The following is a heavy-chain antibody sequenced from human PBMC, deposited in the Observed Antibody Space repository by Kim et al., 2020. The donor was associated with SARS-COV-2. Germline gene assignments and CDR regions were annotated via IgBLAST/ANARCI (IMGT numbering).Heavy chain of an antibody. CDR3: AREKIVVNYYGMDV. Sequence: YAQKFQGWVTMTRDTSISTAYMELSRLRSDDTAVYYCAREKIVVNYYGMDVWGQGTTVTVSS. D-gene: IGHD3-22*01. J-gene: IGHJ6*02. V-gene: IGHV1-2*04.